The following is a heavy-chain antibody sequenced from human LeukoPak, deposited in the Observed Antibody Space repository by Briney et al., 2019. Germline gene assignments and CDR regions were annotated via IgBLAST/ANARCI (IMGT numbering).Heavy chain of an antibody. V-gene: IGHV1-18*01. J-gene: IGHJ4*02. CDR2: ISAYNGNT. Sequence: ASVKVSCKASDYTFTNYGISWVRQAPGQGLEWMGWISAYNGNTNQAQKLQGRVTMTTDTSTRTAYMELRSLRSDDTAVYYRARDYYDSSGYYYVFAYWGQGTLVTVSS. CDR3: ARDYYDSSGYYYVFAY. D-gene: IGHD3-22*01. CDR1: DYTFTNYG.